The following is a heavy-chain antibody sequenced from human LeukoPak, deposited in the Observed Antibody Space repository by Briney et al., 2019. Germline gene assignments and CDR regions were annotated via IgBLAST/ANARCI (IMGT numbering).Heavy chain of an antibody. V-gene: IGHV3-74*01. CDR1: GFTFSRYW. D-gene: IGHD2-15*01. J-gene: IGHJ4*02. Sequence: GGSLRLSCAASGFTFSRYWMLWVRQAPGKGLVWVSRINLDGSKTNYADSVKGRFTISRDNAKNTVYLQMSRLRADDTAVYYCARVSTGSSSYDYWGQGTLVTVSS. CDR2: INLDGSKT. CDR3: ARVSTGSSSYDY.